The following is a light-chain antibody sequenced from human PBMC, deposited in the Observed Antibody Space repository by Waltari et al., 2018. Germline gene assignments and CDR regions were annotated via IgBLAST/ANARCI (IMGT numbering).Light chain of an antibody. V-gene: IGLV2-14*03. Sequence: QSALTQPASVSGSPGQSITISCPGTYTDLGSSNYSPWYQQHPGKAPIRIIFDVTFRSSGVSHRFSGYKSGNTASLTISGLQADDEADYFCASYIGSALELFGGGTRLTVL. CDR2: DVT. CDR1: YTDLGSSNY. CDR3: ASYIGSALEL. J-gene: IGLJ3*02.